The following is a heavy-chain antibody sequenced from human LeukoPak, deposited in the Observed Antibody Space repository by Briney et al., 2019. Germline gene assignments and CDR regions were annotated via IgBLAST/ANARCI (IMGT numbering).Heavy chain of an antibody. CDR2: IYYSGST. V-gene: IGHV4-39*07. J-gene: IGHJ3*02. CDR3: ARDFRSLRLGELGHAFDI. CDR1: GGSISSSSYY. Sequence: SETLSLTCTVSGGSISSSSYYWGWIRQPPGKGLEWIGSIYYSGSTYYNPSLKSRVTISVDTSKNQFSLKLSSVTAADTAVYYCARDFRSLRLGELGHAFDIWGQGTMVTVSS. D-gene: IGHD3-16*01.